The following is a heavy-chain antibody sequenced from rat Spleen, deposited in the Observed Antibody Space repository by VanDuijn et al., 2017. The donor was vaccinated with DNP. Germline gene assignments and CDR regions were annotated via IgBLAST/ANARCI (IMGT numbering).Heavy chain of an antibody. D-gene: IGHD1-12*02. CDR3: ARSQGYYYDGSYYPFAY. V-gene: IGHV2-15*01. Sequence: QVQLKESGPGLVQPSQTLSLTCTVSGFSLTSYTVSWVRQPPGKGLEWMGVIWSGGNTDYNSALKNRLSISRDTSESQVFLTVNSLQTEDTAMYFCARSQGYYYDGSYYPFAYWGQGILVTVSS. CDR2: IWSGGNT. CDR1: GFSLTSYT. J-gene: IGHJ3*01.